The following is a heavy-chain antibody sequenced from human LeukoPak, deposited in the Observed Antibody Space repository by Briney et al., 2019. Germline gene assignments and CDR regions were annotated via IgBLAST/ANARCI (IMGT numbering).Heavy chain of an antibody. V-gene: IGHV1-18*01. CDR3: ARADIVVVVAALFDY. CDR1: GYTFTSYG. CDR2: ISAYNGNT. Sequence: GASVKVSCKASGYTFTSYGISWVRHAPGQGLEWMGWISAYNGNTNYAQKLQGRVTMTTDTSTSTAYMELRSLRSDDTAVYYCARADIVVVVAALFDYWGQGTLVTVSS. J-gene: IGHJ4*02. D-gene: IGHD2-15*01.